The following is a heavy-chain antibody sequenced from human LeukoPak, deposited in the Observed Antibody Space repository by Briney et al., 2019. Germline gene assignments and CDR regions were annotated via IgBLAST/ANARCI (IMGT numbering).Heavy chain of an antibody. CDR2: TYTSGST. Sequence: PSETLSLTCTVSGGSISSYYWSWIRQPAGKGLEWIGRTYTSGSTNYNPSLKSRVTMSVDTSKNQFSLKLSSVTAADTAVYYCAAMTPDYYYYYMDVWGKGTTVTVSS. D-gene: IGHD4-11*01. CDR3: AAMTPDYYYYYMDV. CDR1: GGSISSYY. V-gene: IGHV4-4*07. J-gene: IGHJ6*03.